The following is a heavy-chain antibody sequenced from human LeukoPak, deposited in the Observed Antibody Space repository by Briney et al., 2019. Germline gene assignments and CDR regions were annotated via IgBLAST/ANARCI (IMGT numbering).Heavy chain of an antibody. CDR1: GYTFTAYY. J-gene: IGHJ4*02. CDR2: MRISTGDT. D-gene: IGHD4-11*01. Sequence: ASVNVPCKTSGYTFTAYYMHWVRQAPGQGREWMGCMRISTGDTNYAQNFQGRVAMTRDTSITTAYMELSRLRSDDTAMYYCLATTYSDYVQFDYWGQGTLVTVSS. V-gene: IGHV1-2*02. CDR3: LATTYSDYVQFDY.